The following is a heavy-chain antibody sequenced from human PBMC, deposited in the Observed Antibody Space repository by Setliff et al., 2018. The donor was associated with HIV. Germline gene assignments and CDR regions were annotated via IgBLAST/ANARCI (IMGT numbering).Heavy chain of an antibody. J-gene: IGHJ5*02. CDR1: GGSISISSYY. CDR2: IYYSGST. V-gene: IGHV4-39*01. D-gene: IGHD3-10*01. Sequence: TSETLSLTCTVSGGSISISSYYWGWIRQPPGKGLEWIGSIYYSGSTNYSPSLKSRVTISVDTSKNQFSLKLSSVTAADTAVYYCARRLWFGELLRNWFDPWGQGTLVTVSS. CDR3: ARRLWFGELLRNWFDP.